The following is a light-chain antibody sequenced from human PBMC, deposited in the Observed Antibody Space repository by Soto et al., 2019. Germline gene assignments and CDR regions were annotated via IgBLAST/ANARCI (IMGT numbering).Light chain of an antibody. CDR1: SSDVGGYNY. CDR3: SSFRSGSTYV. CDR2: DVN. Sequence: QSALTQPASVSGSPGQSIAMSCTGTSSDVGGYNYVSWYQQHPGKAPKLIIYDVNNRPSGVSDRFSGSKSGNTASLTISGLQAEDEADYYCSSFRSGSTYVFGTGTKVTVL. J-gene: IGLJ1*01. V-gene: IGLV2-14*01.